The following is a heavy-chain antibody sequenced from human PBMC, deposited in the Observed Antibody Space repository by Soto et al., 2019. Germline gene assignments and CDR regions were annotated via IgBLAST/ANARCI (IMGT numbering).Heavy chain of an antibody. CDR3: ARDSNTEASPFNYYIMDV. J-gene: IGHJ6*02. Sequence: QVQLVESGGGVVQPGRSLRLSCTASGFPFSSYAIHWVRQAPGKGLEWVAIISSDGSTKYYIDSVKGRFTISRDNSKNTLYMQMNSLRGEDTAVYYCARDSNTEASPFNYYIMDVWGLGTTVTVSS. V-gene: IGHV3-30*04. CDR1: GFPFSSYA. D-gene: IGHD4-17*01. CDR2: ISSDGSTK.